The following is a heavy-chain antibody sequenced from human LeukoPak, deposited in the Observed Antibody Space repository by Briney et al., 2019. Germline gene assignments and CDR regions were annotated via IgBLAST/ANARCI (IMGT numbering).Heavy chain of an antibody. Sequence: GGSLRLSCAASGFMFSNYAMSWVRQAPGKGLEWVSGISGSVGSTYYADSVKGRFTISRDNSKNTLYLQMNSLRAEDTAVYYCAKVRTATQRSFHSMDVWGQGTTVTVSS. J-gene: IGHJ6*02. CDR3: AKVRTATQRSFHSMDV. CDR1: GFMFSNYA. D-gene: IGHD1-26*01. CDR2: ISGSVGST. V-gene: IGHV3-23*01.